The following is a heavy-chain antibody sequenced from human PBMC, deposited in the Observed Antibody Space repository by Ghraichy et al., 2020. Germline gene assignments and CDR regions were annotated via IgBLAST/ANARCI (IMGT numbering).Heavy chain of an antibody. CDR1: GDSISTSNYY. CDR3: ARLHRSPQRFDP. V-gene: IGHV4-39*01. CDR2: IYYNGDT. J-gene: IGHJ5*02. Sequence: SETLSLTCTVSGDSISTSNYYWAWIRQPPGKGLEWIGSIYYNGDTYYNPSLKSRVTISVDTSKNQFSLKLSSVTAADTAVFYCARLHRSPQRFDPWGQGTLVTVSS.